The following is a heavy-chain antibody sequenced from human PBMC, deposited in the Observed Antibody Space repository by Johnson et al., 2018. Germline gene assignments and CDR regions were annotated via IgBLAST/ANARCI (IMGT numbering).Heavy chain of an antibody. CDR1: GFTFSNSA. J-gene: IGHJ3*01. CDR3: ARDRPRSLPNDALYL. Sequence: QVQLVESGGGVVQPGRSLRLSCAASGFTFSNSAMHWVRQAPGKGLEWVGVIWYDGSKIFYADSVKGRSTISRDSSNVYLQRNSLRAEDTCVYFWARDRPRSLPNDALYLWGQGTMVTVSS. D-gene: IGHD3-16*01. V-gene: IGHV3-33*08. CDR2: IWYDGSKI.